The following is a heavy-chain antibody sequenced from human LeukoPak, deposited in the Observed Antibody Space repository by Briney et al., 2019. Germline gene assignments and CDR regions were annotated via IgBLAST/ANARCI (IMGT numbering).Heavy chain of an antibody. J-gene: IGHJ4*02. CDR2: IYSGGST. Sequence: PGGSLRLSCAASGFTVSSNYMSWVRQAPGKGLEWVSVIYSGGSTYYADSVRGRFTISRDNSKNTLYLQMNSLRAEDTAVYYCAMFFTYYYDSSDYPLDYWGQGTLVTVSS. CDR1: GFTVSSNY. V-gene: IGHV3-66*01. D-gene: IGHD3-22*01. CDR3: AMFFTYYYDSSDYPLDY.